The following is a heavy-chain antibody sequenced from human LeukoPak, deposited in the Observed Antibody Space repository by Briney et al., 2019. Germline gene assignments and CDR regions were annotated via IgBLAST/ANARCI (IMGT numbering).Heavy chain of an antibody. CDR2: INPKSGGT. V-gene: IGHV1-2*02. J-gene: IGHJ4*02. D-gene: IGHD5-18*01. CDR1: GYTFTDYF. Sequence: ASVKVSCKASGYTFTDYFMNWVRQAPGQGLEWMGWINPKSGGTVYAQKLQGRVTMTTDTSTSTAYMELRSLRSDDTAVYYCARDREDTAMVCDYWGQGTLVTVSS. CDR3: ARDREDTAMVCDY.